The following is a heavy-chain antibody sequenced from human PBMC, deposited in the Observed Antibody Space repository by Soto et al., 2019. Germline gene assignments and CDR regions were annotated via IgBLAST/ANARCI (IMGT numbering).Heavy chain of an antibody. J-gene: IGHJ4*02. CDR1: GGSFSGYF. D-gene: IGHD6-13*01. CDR2: INHSGTT. Sequence: ETLSLTCAVYGGSFSGYFWSWIRQPPGKGLEWIGEINHSGTTNYNPSLKSRVTISVDTSKNQLSLKLSSVTAADTAVYYCARGLAGRSSSWYDYWGQGTLVTVSS. V-gene: IGHV4-34*01. CDR3: ARGLAGRSSSWYDY.